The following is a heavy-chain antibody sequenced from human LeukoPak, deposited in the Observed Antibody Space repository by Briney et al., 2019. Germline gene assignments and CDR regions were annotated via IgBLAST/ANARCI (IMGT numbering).Heavy chain of an antibody. D-gene: IGHD5-18*01. Sequence: GGSLRLSCAASGFTFSSYGMHWVRQAPGKGLEWVAVISYDGSNKYYADSVKGRFTISRDNSKNTLYLQMNSLRAEDTAVYYCARSQRGYSYGQGPFDYWGQGTLVTVSS. J-gene: IGHJ4*02. V-gene: IGHV3-30*19. CDR2: ISYDGSNK. CDR1: GFTFSSYG. CDR3: ARSQRGYSYGQGPFDY.